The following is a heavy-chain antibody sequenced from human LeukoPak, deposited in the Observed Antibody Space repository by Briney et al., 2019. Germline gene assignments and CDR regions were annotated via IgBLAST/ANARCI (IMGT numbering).Heavy chain of an antibody. CDR3: ARGDIHDAFDI. J-gene: IGHJ3*02. D-gene: IGHD2-15*01. Sequence: ASVKVSCKASGYTFTSYGFSWVRQAPGQGLEWMGWISTYNDKRYYAEHLQGRVTMTTDTSTSTVYMELSSLRSEDTAVYYCARGDIHDAFDIWGQGTMVTVSS. CDR2: ISTYNDKR. V-gene: IGHV1-18*01. CDR1: GYTFTSYG.